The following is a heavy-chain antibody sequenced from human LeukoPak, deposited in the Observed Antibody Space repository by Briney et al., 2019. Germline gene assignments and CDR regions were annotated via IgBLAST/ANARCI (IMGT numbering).Heavy chain of an antibody. CDR1: GGSISSASHY. D-gene: IGHD6-6*01. V-gene: IGHV4-61*02. CDR3: ARGTAGRPPYYFDF. CDR2: FCTSGN. J-gene: IGHJ4*02. Sequence: PSETLSLTCTVSGGSISSASHYWGWIRQPAGTGLEWIGRFCTSGNNYYPSLKSRVTLSADTSKNQFSLMLRSVTAADTAVYYCARGTAGRPPYYFDFWGQGTLVTVSS.